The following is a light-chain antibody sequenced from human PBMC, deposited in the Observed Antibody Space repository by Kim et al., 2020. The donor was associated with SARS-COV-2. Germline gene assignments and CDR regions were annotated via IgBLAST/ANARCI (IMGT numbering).Light chain of an antibody. V-gene: IGLV2-8*01. CDR2: EVN. CDR3: SSHAGNEIWV. CDR1: NRDVGAYDF. J-gene: IGLJ3*02. Sequence: GQSVTLPRTGTNRDVGAYDFVSWYQQYPRKAPKLIIYEVNKRPSGVPDRFAASKSGNTASLTVSGLQTEDEADYYCSSHAGNEIWVFGEGTQLTVL.